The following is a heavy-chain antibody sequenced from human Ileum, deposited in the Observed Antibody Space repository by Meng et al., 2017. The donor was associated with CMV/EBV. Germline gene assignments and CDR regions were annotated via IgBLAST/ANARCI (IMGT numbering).Heavy chain of an antibody. Sequence: VPAQVSGPGPVKPSQALSLTGTGSGGSISSGSYYWSWIRQPAGKGLEWIGRIYTSESTNYNPSLKSRVTISVDTSKNQFSLKLSSVTATDTAVYYCAGGAITGTTEVPFDYWGQGTLVTVSS. CDR3: AGGAITGTTEVPFDY. CDR2: IYTSEST. D-gene: IGHD1-20*01. J-gene: IGHJ4*02. V-gene: IGHV4-61*02. CDR1: GGSISSGSYY.